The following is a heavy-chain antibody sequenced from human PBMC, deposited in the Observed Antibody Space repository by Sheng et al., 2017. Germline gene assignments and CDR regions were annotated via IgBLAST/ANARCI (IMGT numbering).Heavy chain of an antibody. CDR1: GGSISSGGYY. CDR3: ARGRYGDYRGSFWFDP. V-gene: IGHV4-31*01. J-gene: IGHJ5*02. CDR2: IYYSGST. Sequence: QVQLQESGPGLVKPSQTLSLTCTVSGGSISSGGYYWSWIRQHPGKGLEWIGYIYYSGSTYYNPSLKSLVTISVDTSKNQFSLKLSSVTAADTAVYYCARGRYGDYRGSFWFDPWGQGTLVTVSS. D-gene: IGHD4-17*01.